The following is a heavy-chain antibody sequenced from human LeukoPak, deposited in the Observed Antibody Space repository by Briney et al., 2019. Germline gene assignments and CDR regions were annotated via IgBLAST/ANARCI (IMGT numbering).Heavy chain of an antibody. CDR2: ISYDGSNK. J-gene: IGHJ3*02. D-gene: IGHD4-23*01. CDR1: GFTFSSYA. CDR3: ARDRCLDYGGNSVCAFDI. V-gene: IGHV3-30-3*01. Sequence: GGSLRLSCAASGFTFSSYAMHWVRQAPGKGLKWVAVISYDGSNKYYADSVKGRFTISRDNSENTLYLQMNSLRAEDTAVYYCARDRCLDYGGNSVCAFDIWGQGTVVTVSS.